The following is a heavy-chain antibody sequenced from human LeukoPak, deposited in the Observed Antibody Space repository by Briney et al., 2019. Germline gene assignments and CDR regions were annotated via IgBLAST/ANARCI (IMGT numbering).Heavy chain of an antibody. D-gene: IGHD3-9*01. CDR1: GFTFSDYN. CDR2: ITNGGSTI. V-gene: IGHV3-11*01. Sequence: MPGGSLRLSCAASGFTFSDYNMNWVRQAPGKGLEWVSYITNGGSTIHHADSVKGRFTISRDNAKKTLYLQMNSLRAEDTAVYYCARSIGLTGGGVDVWGQGTTVTVSS. CDR3: ARSIGLTGGGVDV. J-gene: IGHJ6*02.